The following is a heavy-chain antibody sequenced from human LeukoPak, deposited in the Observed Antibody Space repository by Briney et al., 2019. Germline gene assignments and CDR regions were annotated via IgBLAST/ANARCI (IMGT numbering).Heavy chain of an antibody. V-gene: IGHV1-69*13. Sequence: GASVKVSCTASGGTFSSYAISWERQAPGQGLEWMGGIIPIFGTANYAQKFQGRVTITADESTSTAYMELSSLRSEDTAVYYCARGAVTTTYYFDYWGQGTLVTVSS. CDR1: GGTFSSYA. CDR2: IIPIFGTA. D-gene: IGHD4-17*01. J-gene: IGHJ4*02. CDR3: ARGAVTTTYYFDY.